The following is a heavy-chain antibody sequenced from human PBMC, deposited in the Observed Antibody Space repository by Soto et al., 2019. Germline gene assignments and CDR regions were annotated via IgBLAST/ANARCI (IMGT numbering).Heavy chain of an antibody. CDR1: GFTFSSYS. D-gene: IGHD3-3*01. CDR3: ARDRAVYYDFWSGYYYSPSDGWLDP. Sequence: PGGSLRLSCAASGFTFSSYSMNWVRQAPGEGLEWVSSISSSSSYIYYADSVKGRFTISRDNAKNSLYLQMNSLRAEDTAVYYCARDRAVYYDFWSGYYYSPSDGWLDPWGEGALLTVSS. V-gene: IGHV3-21*01. CDR2: ISSSSSYI. J-gene: IGHJ5*02.